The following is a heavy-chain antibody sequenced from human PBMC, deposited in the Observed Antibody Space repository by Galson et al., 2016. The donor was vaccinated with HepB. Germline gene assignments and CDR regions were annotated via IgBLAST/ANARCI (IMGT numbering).Heavy chain of an antibody. CDR3: ARFTQEWLDRVYYFDY. V-gene: IGHV3-23*01. D-gene: IGHD6-19*01. CDR1: GFTFGRYA. Sequence: SLRLSCAASGFTFGRYAMSWVRQAPGKGLEWVSAISGDGGSTYYAGSVQGRFTRSRDRSTDTMYLRMNSLRTDDTAVYYCARFTQEWLDRVYYFDYWGQGTLVTVSS. CDR2: ISGDGGST. J-gene: IGHJ4*02.